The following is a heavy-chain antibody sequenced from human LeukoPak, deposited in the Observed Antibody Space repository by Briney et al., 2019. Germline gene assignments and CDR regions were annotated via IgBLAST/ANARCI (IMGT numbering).Heavy chain of an antibody. CDR1: GFIFSNYA. V-gene: IGHV3-23*01. CDR2: IGRGSST. D-gene: IGHD3-9*01. J-gene: IGHJ4*02. Sequence: GAFLRLSCAASGFIFSNYAMSWVRQAPGKGLEWVSAIGRGSSTYYADSVKGRFTISRDNSKNTLYLQLNRLRAEDTAVYYCAKWGDYDILTGYYDSDYWGQGTLVTVSS. CDR3: AKWGDYDILTGYYDSDY.